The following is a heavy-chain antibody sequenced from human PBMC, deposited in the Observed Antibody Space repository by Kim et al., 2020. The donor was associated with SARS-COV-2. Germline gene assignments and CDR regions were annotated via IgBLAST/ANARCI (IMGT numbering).Heavy chain of an antibody. CDR3: ARSPAYHGFDP. J-gene: IGHJ5*02. D-gene: IGHD2-21*01. CDR2: ISYSGNT. CDR1: GGSISSKDYY. V-gene: IGHV4-31*03. Sequence: SETLSLTCTVSGGSISSKDYYWSWIRQHPGKGPEWIGFISYSGNTNYNPSLKSRVTISVDTSKNQFSLKLSSVTAADTAVHFCARSPAYHGFDPWGQGILVSVSS.